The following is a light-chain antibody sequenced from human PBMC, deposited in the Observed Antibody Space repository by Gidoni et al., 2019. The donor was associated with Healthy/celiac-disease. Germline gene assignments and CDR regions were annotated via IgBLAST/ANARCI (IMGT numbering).Light chain of an antibody. J-gene: IGKJ4*01. V-gene: IGKV1-33*01. Sequence: DTQMTQAPSPLSASVGDRVTTTCQASHDISDYLNWYQQKPGKDPKLLIYDASNLETGVPSRFSGSGSGTDFTFTISSLQPEDIATYYCQQYDNLLRTFGGGTKVEIK. CDR3: QQYDNLLRT. CDR1: HDISDY. CDR2: DAS.